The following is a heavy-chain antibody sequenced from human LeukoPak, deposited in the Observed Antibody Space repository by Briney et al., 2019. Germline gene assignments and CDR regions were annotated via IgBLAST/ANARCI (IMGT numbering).Heavy chain of an antibody. CDR2: IKGDGNGN. CDR3: ARESWSSLT. J-gene: IGHJ5*02. D-gene: IGHD2-2*01. Sequence: GGSLRLSCAASGFSCSSYWMSWVRQAPGKGLEWVANIKGDGNGNNYVDSVKGRFTISRDNAKNSLYLQMNSLRAEDTAVYYCARESWSSLTWGQGTLVTVSS. V-gene: IGHV3-7*01. CDR1: GFSCSSYW.